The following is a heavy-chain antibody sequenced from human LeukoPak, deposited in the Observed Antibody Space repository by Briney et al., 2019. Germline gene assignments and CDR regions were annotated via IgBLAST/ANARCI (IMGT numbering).Heavy chain of an antibody. CDR3: ARGTPTTRDFDY. D-gene: IGHD4-11*01. CDR2: ISSSGSTI. V-gene: IGHV3-11*04. CDR1: EFSFSTYW. J-gene: IGHJ4*02. Sequence: GGSLRLSCVASEFSFSTYWMSWIRQAPGKGLEWVSYISSSGSTIYYADSVKGRFTISRDNAKNSLYLQMNSLRAEDTAVYFCARGTPTTRDFDYWGQGTLVTVSS.